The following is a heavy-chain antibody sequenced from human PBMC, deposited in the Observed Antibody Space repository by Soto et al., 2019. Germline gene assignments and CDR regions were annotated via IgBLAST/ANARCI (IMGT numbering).Heavy chain of an antibody. V-gene: IGHV4-39*01. CDR2: IYYSGST. Sequence: QLQLQESGPGLVKPSETLSLTCTGSGGSISSSSYYWGWIRQPPGKGLEWIGSIYYSGSTYYNTSPKRPVTISVDTSENDFSLKLSSVTVADTAVYYCVTYIGVELLLAAFGAWYFDLWCRGTLVTVSS. J-gene: IGHJ2*01. D-gene: IGHD2-15*01. CDR1: GGSISSSSYY. CDR3: VTYIGVELLLAAFGAWYFDL.